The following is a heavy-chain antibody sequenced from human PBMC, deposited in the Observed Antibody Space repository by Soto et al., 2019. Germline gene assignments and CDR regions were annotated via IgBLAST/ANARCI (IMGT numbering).Heavy chain of an antibody. Sequence: GGSVRLSXAASGFTFSSYAMSWVRQAPGKGLEWVSAISGSGGSTYYADSVKGRFTISRDNSKNTLYLQMNSLRAEDTAVYYCAKDYYHSLLNDAFDIWGQGTMVTVSS. J-gene: IGHJ3*02. CDR3: AKDYYHSLLNDAFDI. V-gene: IGHV3-23*01. CDR1: GFTFSSYA. D-gene: IGHD3-22*01. CDR2: ISGSGGST.